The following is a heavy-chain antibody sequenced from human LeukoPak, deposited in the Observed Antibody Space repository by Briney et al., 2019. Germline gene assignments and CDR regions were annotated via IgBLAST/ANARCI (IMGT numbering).Heavy chain of an antibody. D-gene: IGHD6-19*01. Sequence: GGSLRLSCAASGFTFSSYWMNWARQAPGKGLEWVASINHNGNVNYYADSVKGRFTISRDNSKNMLYLQMNSLRTEDTAVYYCATLRSDSSGWYYFDYWGQGTLVTVSS. CDR2: INHNGNVN. CDR3: ATLRSDSSGWYYFDY. V-gene: IGHV3-7*01. CDR1: GFTFSSYW. J-gene: IGHJ4*02.